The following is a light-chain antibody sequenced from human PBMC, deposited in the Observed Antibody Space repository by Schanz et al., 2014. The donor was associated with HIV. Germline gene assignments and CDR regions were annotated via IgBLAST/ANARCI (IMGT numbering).Light chain of an antibody. CDR3: QQYGSSPRT. CDR1: QSVDSGY. CDR2: GAS. J-gene: IGKJ2*01. V-gene: IGKV3-20*01. Sequence: EIVLTQSPGSLSLSPGEGATLSCRASQSVDSGYLAWYQQKPGQAPRLLIYGASSRATGIPDRFSGSGSGTDFTLTISRLEPEDFAVYYCQQYGSSPRTFGQGTKLEIK.